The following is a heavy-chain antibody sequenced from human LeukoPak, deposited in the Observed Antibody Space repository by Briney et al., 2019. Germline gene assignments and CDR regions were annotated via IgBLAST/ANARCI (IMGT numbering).Heavy chain of an antibody. CDR2: INHSEST. CDR3: ARGSTRYSSSWFDY. J-gene: IGHJ4*02. CDR1: GGSFSGYY. D-gene: IGHD6-13*01. V-gene: IGHV4-34*01. Sequence: SETLSLTCAVYGGSFSGYYWSWIPQPPGKGLEWIGEINHSESTNYHPSLKSRVTISVDTSKNQFSLKLSSVTAADTAVYYCARGSTRYSSSWFDYWGEGTLVSVSS.